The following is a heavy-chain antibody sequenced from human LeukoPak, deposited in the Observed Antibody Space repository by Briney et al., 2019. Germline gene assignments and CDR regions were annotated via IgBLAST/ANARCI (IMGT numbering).Heavy chain of an antibody. Sequence: PGGSLRLSCAASGFTFSYYEMNWVRQAPGKGLEWVSYISSSGGRIYYADSVKGRFTISRDNAKNSLYLQMNSLRAEDTAVYYCARGGLGYYDTSGYFYAVDHWGQGTLVTVSS. V-gene: IGHV3-48*03. CDR3: ARGGLGYYDTSGYFYAVDH. CDR2: ISSSGGRI. CDR1: GFTFSYYE. J-gene: IGHJ4*02. D-gene: IGHD3-22*01.